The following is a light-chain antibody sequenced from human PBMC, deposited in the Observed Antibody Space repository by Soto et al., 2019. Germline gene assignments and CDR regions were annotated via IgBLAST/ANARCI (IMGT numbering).Light chain of an antibody. CDR3: CSYAGIYTI. V-gene: IGLV2-11*01. CDR2: DVT. Sequence: QSALTQPRSVSGSPGQSVTISCTGTRRDVGGYNYVSWYQQHPGKAPKLIIYDVTRRPSGVPDRFSGSKSGNTASLTISGLQAEDEADYFRCSYAGIYTIFGGGTKLTVL. CDR1: RRDVGGYNY. J-gene: IGLJ2*01.